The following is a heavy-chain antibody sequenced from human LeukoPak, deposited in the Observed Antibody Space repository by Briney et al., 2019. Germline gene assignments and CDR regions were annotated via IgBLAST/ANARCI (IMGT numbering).Heavy chain of an antibody. CDR2: ISSSSSYI. Sequence: PGESLRLSCAASGFTFSTHSMNWVRQAPGKGLEWVSSISSSSSYIYYADSVKGRFTISRDNAKNSLYLQMNSLRAEDTAVYYCAGLNDPSGIVGAPIDYWGQGTLVTVSS. CDR3: AGLNDPSGIVGAPIDY. J-gene: IGHJ4*02. CDR1: GFTFSTHS. V-gene: IGHV3-21*01. D-gene: IGHD1-26*01.